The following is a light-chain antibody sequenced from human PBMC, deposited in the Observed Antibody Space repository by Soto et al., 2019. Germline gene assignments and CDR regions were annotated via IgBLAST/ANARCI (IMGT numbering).Light chain of an antibody. V-gene: IGKV1-5*03. CDR3: QQYNRYFKS. Sequence: IQMTQSPSTLSASLGDIVTITCRASENINMWLAWYQQKPGQAPRLLIQRASRVERGVPSRFSGSGSDTEFTLTISSLQPDDFATYYCQQYNRYFKSFGQGTKVDIK. CDR1: ENINMW. J-gene: IGKJ1*01. CDR2: RAS.